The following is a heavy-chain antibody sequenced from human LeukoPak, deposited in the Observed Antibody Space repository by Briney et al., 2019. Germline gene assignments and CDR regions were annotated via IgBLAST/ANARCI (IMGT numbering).Heavy chain of an antibody. V-gene: IGHV4-59*01. Sequence: SETLSLTCAVYGGSISSYYWSWIRQPPGKGLEWIGYIYYSGSTNYNPSLKSRVTISVDTSKNQFSLKLSSVTAADTAVYYCARTTNYYYYMDVWGKGTTVTVSS. CDR3: ARTTNYYYYMDV. CDR1: GGSISSYY. J-gene: IGHJ6*03. CDR2: IYYSGST. D-gene: IGHD4-17*01.